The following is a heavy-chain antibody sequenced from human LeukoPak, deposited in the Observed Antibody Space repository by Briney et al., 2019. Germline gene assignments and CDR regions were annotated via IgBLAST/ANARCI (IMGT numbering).Heavy chain of an antibody. J-gene: IGHJ5*02. CDR2: MNSKRGNT. Sequence: ASVKVSCKASGYTFTNYDINWVRQAPGQGLEWMGWMNSKRGNTGYAQRFQGRVTMTRDTSIRTAYMELSSLSYEDTAVYYCARGPDCSVGSCSYLSWLDPWGQGTLVTVSS. CDR3: ARGPDCSVGSCSYLSWLDP. V-gene: IGHV1-8*01. D-gene: IGHD2-15*01. CDR1: GYTFTNYD.